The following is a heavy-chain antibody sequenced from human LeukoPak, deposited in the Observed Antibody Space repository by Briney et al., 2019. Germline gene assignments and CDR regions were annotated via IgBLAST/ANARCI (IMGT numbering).Heavy chain of an antibody. J-gene: IGHJ4*02. CDR3: ARRLHSSGPTSFDY. V-gene: IGHV5-51*03. CDR2: IYLADYDT. D-gene: IGHD3-22*01. Sequence: GESLTLSCTGSGYTFTSYWIGWVRHLPGKGLEWMGIIYLADYDTRYSPSFQGQVTISADKSISTAYLQWSSLKASDTAMYYCARRLHSSGPTSFDYWGQGTLVTVSS. CDR1: GYTFTSYW.